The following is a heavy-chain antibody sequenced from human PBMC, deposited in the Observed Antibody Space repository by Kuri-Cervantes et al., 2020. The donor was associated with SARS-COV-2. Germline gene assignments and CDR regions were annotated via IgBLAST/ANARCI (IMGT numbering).Heavy chain of an antibody. V-gene: IGHV4-39*07. CDR2: IYYTGTT. CDR1: GGSISSSSYY. D-gene: IGHD5-18*01. Sequence: SETLSLTCTVSGGSISSSSYYWGWIRQPPGKGLEWIGSIYYTGTTYYNSSLKSRVTISVDTSKNQFSLKLSSVTAADTAVYYCARGYSLIDYWGQGTLVTVSS. J-gene: IGHJ4*02. CDR3: ARGYSLIDY.